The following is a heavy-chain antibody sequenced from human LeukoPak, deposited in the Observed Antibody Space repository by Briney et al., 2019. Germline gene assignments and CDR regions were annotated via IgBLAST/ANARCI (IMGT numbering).Heavy chain of an antibody. CDR1: GGTFSSYA. D-gene: IGHD3-10*01. V-gene: IGHV1-69*06. J-gene: IGHJ4*02. CDR3: ARVAAGRGSGSYFQFDY. CDR2: IIPSFGTA. Sequence: ASVKVSCKASGGTFSSYAISWVRQAPGQGLEWMGGIIPSFGTANYAQKFQGRVTITADKSTSTAYMELSSLRSEDTAVYYCARVAAGRGSGSYFQFDYWGQGTLVTVSS.